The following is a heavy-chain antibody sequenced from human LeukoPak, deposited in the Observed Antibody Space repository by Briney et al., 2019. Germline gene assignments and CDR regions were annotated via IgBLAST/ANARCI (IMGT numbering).Heavy chain of an antibody. Sequence: GESLKIFCKGSGYSFTSYWIGWVRQMPGKGLEWMGIIYPGDSDTRYSPSFQGQVTISADKSISTAYLQWSSLKASDTAMYYCARHLPQDGSWYWFDPWGQGTLVTVSS. CDR3: ARHLPQDGSWYWFDP. CDR1: GYSFTSYW. J-gene: IGHJ5*02. V-gene: IGHV5-51*01. CDR2: IYPGDSDT. D-gene: IGHD6-13*01.